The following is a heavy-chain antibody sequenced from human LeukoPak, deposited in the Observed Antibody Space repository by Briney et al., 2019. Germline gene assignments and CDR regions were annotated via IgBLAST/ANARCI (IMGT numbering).Heavy chain of an antibody. CDR1: GGSISSYY. J-gene: IGHJ4*02. Sequence: SETLSLTCTVSGGSISSYYWSWSRQPPGKGLEWIGYIYYSGSTNYNPSLKGRVTISVDTSKNQFSLKLSSVTAADTAVYYCARGRGSGSYQVDYWRQGTLVTVSS. CDR2: IYYSGST. CDR3: ARGRGSGSYQVDY. V-gene: IGHV4-59*13. D-gene: IGHD3-10*01.